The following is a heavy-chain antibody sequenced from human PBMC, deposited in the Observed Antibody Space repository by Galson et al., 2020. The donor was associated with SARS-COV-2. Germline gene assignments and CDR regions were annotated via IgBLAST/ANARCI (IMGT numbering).Heavy chain of an antibody. CDR3: ARDPL. CDR2: ISSASSIL. J-gene: IGHJ3*01. CDR1: GITIKTYS. Sequence: GDSLQISCAPSGITIKTYSLHSVRPAPGKGPVWVQPISSASSILRYADSVKGPFTIPRDNAKNTLYLQMISLRVDDTAVYYGARDPLWCQGTMFTVSS. V-gene: IGHV3-74*01.